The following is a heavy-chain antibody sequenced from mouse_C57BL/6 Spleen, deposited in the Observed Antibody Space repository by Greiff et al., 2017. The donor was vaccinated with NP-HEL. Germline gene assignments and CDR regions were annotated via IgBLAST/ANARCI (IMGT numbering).Heavy chain of an antibody. CDR1: GFTFSDFY. J-gene: IGHJ2*01. CDR3: ARASTGYFDY. CDR2: SRNKANDYTT. V-gene: IGHV7-1*01. Sequence: EVMLVESGGGLVQSGRSLRLSCATSGFTFSDFYMEWVRQAPGKGLEWIAASRNKANDYTTEYSASVKGRFIVSRDTSQSILYLQMNALRAEDTAIYYCARASTGYFDYWGQGTTLTVSS. D-gene: IGHD4-1*02.